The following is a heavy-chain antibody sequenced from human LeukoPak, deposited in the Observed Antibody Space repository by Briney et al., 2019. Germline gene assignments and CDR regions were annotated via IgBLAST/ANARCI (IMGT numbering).Heavy chain of an antibody. CDR3: VRETYSSGWYAFPY. V-gene: IGHV3-20*04. D-gene: IGHD6-19*01. Sequence: PGGSLRLSCAASGFTFDDYGMSWVRQGPGKGLEWVSHINWNGDKTGYADSVKGRFTISRDNAKNSLHLQMNSLRAEDTALYYCVRETYSSGWYAFPYWGQGTLVTVSS. CDR2: INWNGDKT. J-gene: IGHJ4*02. CDR1: GFTFDDYG.